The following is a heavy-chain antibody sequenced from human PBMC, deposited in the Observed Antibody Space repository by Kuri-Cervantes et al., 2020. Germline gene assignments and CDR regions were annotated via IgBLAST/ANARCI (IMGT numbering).Heavy chain of an antibody. CDR1: GGSISSYY. J-gene: IGHJ4*02. CDR3: AREGLEYGGSDY. D-gene: IGHD4-23*01. CDR2: IYHSGST. Sequence: GSLRLSCTVSGGSISSYYWSWIRQPPGKGLEWIGEIYHSGSTNYNPSLKSRVTISVDTSKNQFSLKLSSVTAADTAVYYCAREGLEYGGSDYWGQGTLVTVSS. V-gene: IGHV4-59*12.